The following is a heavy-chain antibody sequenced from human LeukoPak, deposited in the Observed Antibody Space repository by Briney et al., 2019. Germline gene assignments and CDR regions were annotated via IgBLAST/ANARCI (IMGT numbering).Heavy chain of an antibody. Sequence: PGGSLRLSCAASGFTFSGYWMNWVRQAPGKGLEWVANIKEDGSEKYYVDSVKGRFTISRDNAKNKNSLYLQMNSLRAEDTAVYYCARGYGQGYFDYWGQGTLVTVSS. CDR3: ARGYGQGYFDY. J-gene: IGHJ4*02. CDR1: GFTFSGYW. CDR2: IKEDGSEK. V-gene: IGHV3-7*04. D-gene: IGHD4-17*01.